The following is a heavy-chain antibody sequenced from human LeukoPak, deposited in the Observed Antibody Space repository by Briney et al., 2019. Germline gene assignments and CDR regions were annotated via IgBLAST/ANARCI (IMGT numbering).Heavy chain of an antibody. V-gene: IGHV3-30-3*01. CDR3: VRGEIDY. Sequence: PGRSLRLSCAASGFTFSSYAMHWVRQAPGKGLEWVAVISYDGSNKYYADSVKGRFTISRDNSKNTLYLQMNSLRAEDTAVYYCVRGEIDYWGQGTLVTVSS. J-gene: IGHJ4*02. D-gene: IGHD3-10*01. CDR1: GFTFSSYA. CDR2: ISYDGSNK.